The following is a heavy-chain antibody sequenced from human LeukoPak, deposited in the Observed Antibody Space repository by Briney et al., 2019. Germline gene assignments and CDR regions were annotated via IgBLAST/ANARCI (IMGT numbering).Heavy chain of an antibody. Sequence: GGSLRLSCSASGFTFTSYSMNWVRQAPGKGLEWVSSISNRGDYIYYADSVKGRFTISRDNAKNSLYLQMDSLRAEDTAVYYCAKARITVTTRSAFDYWGQGTLVTVSS. CDR3: AKARITVTTRSAFDY. D-gene: IGHD4-11*01. CDR2: ISNRGDYI. CDR1: GFTFTSYS. J-gene: IGHJ4*02. V-gene: IGHV3-21*01.